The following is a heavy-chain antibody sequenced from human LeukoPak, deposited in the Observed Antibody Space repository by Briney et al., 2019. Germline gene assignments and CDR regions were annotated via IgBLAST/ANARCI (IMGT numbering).Heavy chain of an antibody. Sequence: GGSLRLSCAASGFTFSSYAMSWVRQAPGKGLEWVSTISGSGDSTHYADSVKGRFTISRDNSKNTLYMQMNSLRVEDTAVYYCVKGCSYTGCYTSDYWGQGTLVTVSS. V-gene: IGHV3-23*01. CDR3: VKGCSYTGCYTSDY. CDR1: GFTFSSYA. J-gene: IGHJ4*02. D-gene: IGHD2-15*01. CDR2: ISGSGDST.